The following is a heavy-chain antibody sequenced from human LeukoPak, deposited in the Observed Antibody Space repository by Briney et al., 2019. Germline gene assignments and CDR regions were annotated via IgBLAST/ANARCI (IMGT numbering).Heavy chain of an antibody. D-gene: IGHD3-16*01. CDR3: ARATFMLAGAFDI. V-gene: IGHV4-39*07. J-gene: IGHJ3*02. CDR2: FYYSGST. Sequence: PSETLSLTCTVSGGSITRSTYYWDWVRQPPGKGLEWIGSFYYSGSTYYNPSLKSRVTISVDTSKNQFSLKLSSVTAADTAVYYCARATFMLAGAFDIWGQGTMVTVSS. CDR1: GGSITRSTYY.